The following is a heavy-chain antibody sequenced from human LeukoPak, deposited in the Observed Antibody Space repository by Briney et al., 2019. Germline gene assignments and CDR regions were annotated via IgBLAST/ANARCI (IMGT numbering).Heavy chain of an antibody. D-gene: IGHD6-6*01. J-gene: IGHJ4*02. CDR1: EFTFSSYA. CDR3: ARRGTLGGSSPIDY. CDR2: ISGSGGST. V-gene: IGHV3-23*01. Sequence: GGSLRLSCAASEFTFSSYAMNWVRQAPGKGLEWVSGISGSGGSTYYADSVKGRFTISRDNAKNSLYLQMNSLRAEDTAVYYCARRGTLGGSSPIDYWGQGTLVTVSS.